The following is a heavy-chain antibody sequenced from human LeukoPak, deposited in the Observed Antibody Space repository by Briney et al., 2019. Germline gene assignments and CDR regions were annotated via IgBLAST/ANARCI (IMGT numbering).Heavy chain of an antibody. CDR3: AGVRESSSSVDY. CDR2: IYHSGGT. V-gene: IGHV4-30-2*01. D-gene: IGHD6-6*01. Sequence: PSETLSLTCTVSGGSISSGGYYWSWIRQPPGKGLEWIGYIYHSGGTYYNPSLKSRVTISVDRSKNQFSLKLSSVTAADTAVYYCAGVRESSSSVDYWGQGTLVTVSS. CDR1: GGSISSGGYY. J-gene: IGHJ4*02.